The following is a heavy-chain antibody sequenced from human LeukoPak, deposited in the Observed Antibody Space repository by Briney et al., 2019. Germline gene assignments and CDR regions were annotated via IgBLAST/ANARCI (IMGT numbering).Heavy chain of an antibody. Sequence: GGSLRLSCAASGFTFSHYATYWVRQAPGKGLEWVALISYDGSEQHYADSVKGRFTISRDSPKNTLYLQMNTLRPEDTAVYYCARERTGFYAEYWGQGTLVTVSS. D-gene: IGHD3/OR15-3a*01. CDR2: ISYDGSEQ. J-gene: IGHJ4*02. V-gene: IGHV3-30*04. CDR1: GFTFSHYA. CDR3: ARERTGFYAEY.